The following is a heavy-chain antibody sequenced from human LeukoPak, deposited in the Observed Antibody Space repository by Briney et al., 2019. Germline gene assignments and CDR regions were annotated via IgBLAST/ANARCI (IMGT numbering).Heavy chain of an antibody. CDR2: IIPIFGTA. CDR3: ARGSFPYYYDSSGYYPA. Sequence: SVKVSCKASGGTFSSYAISWVRQAPGQGLEWIGGIIPIFGTANYAQKFQGRVTITADESTSTAYMELSSLRSEDTAVYYCARGSFPYYYDSSGYYPAWGQGTLVTVSS. D-gene: IGHD3-22*01. V-gene: IGHV1-69*13. CDR1: GGTFSSYA. J-gene: IGHJ4*02.